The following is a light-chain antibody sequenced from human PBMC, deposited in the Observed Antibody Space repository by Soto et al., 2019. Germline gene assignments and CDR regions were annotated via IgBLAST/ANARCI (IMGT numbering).Light chain of an antibody. V-gene: IGKV1-27*01. CDR3: QKYNSAPLT. J-gene: IGKJ4*01. CDR1: QGIAPY. Sequence: DVQMTQSPSSLSAFVGDRVTITCRASQGIAPYLAWFQQKPGKVPKLLIYATSTLQSGVPSRFSGSGSGTDFTHTINRLQPEDVGTYYCQKYNSAPLTFGGGTKVEIK. CDR2: ATS.